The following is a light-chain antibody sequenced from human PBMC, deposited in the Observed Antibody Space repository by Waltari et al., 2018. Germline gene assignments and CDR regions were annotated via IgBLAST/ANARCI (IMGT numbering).Light chain of an antibody. CDR1: NSHIGHNP. CDR3: AAWDDSLNVWV. CDR2: INN. Sequence: SVLTQPPSASGTPGHRVAISCSGTNSHIGHNPLSWYQHLPGTAPKLLIFINNQRPSGVPDRFSASKSGTSASLAISGLQSDDEADYYCAAWDDSLNVWVFGGGTKVTVL. V-gene: IGLV1-44*01. J-gene: IGLJ3*02.